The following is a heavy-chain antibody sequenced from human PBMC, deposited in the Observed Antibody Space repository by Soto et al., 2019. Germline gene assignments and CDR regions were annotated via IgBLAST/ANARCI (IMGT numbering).Heavy chain of an antibody. J-gene: IGHJ3*02. CDR3: ARAYDSSGYQPLDAFDI. V-gene: IGHV5-51*01. CDR1: GYSFTSYW. CDR2: IYPGDSDT. D-gene: IGHD3-22*01. Sequence: PGESLKISCKGSGYSFTSYWIGWVRQMPGKGLEWMGIIYPGDSDTRYSPSFQGQVTISVDKSISTAYLQWSSLKASDTAMYYCARAYDSSGYQPLDAFDIWGQGTMVTVSS.